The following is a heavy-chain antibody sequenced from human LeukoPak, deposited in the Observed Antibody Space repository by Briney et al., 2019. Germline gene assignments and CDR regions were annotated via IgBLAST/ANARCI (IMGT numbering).Heavy chain of an antibody. Sequence: SETLSLTCTVSGASIRNYYWSWIRQTPEKGLEWMGYIHATGGSNYYPTLKSRLTVSIDTSRNQLSLKLTSVTAADTAVYFCARLGSYHDFWGQGALVTVSS. CDR1: GASIRNYY. J-gene: IGHJ4*02. V-gene: IGHV4-4*09. CDR2: IHATGGS. CDR3: ARLGSYHDF. D-gene: IGHD1-26*01.